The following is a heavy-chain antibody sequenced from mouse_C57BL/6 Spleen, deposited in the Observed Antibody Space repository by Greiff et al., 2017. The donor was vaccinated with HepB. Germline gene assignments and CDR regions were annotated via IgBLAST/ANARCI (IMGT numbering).Heavy chain of an antibody. CDR3: ARYYDYDEGFAY. V-gene: IGHV1-75*01. CDR1: GYTFTDYY. D-gene: IGHD2-4*01. J-gene: IGHJ3*01. Sequence: LVESGPELVKPGASVKISCKASGYTFTDYYINWVKQRPGQGLEWIGWIFPGSGSTYYNEKFKGKATLTVDKSSSTAYMLLSSLTSEDSAVYFCARYYDYDEGFAYWGQGTLVTVSA. CDR2: IFPGSGST.